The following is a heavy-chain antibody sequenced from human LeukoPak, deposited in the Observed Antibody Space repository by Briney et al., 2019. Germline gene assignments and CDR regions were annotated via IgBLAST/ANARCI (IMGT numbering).Heavy chain of an antibody. J-gene: IGHJ3*02. Sequence: SETLSLTCTVSGGSISSYYWSWIRQPPGKGLEWIGYIYYSGSTNYNPSLKSRLTISVDTSKNQFSLKMSSVTAADTAVYYCARRGRAFDIWGQGTMVTVSS. CDR1: GGSISSYY. V-gene: IGHV4-59*08. CDR3: ARRGRAFDI. CDR2: IYYSGST.